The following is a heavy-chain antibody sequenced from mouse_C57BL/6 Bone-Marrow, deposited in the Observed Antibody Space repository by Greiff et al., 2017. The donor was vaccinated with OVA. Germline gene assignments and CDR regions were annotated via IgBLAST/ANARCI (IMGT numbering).Heavy chain of an antibody. V-gene: IGHV14-4*01. Sequence: VQLQQSGAELVRPGASVKLSCTASGFNIKDDYMHWVKQRPEQGLEWIGWIDPENGDTESASKFQGKATIPADTSSNTAYLQLSSLTSEDTAVYYCTELLYFDYWGKGTTLTVSS. CDR1: GFNIKDDY. CDR2: IDPENGDT. J-gene: IGHJ2*01. CDR3: TELLYFDY.